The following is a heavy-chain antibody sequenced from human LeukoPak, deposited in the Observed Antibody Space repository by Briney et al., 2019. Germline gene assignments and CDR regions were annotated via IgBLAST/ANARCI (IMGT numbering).Heavy chain of an antibody. V-gene: IGHV3-23*01. CDR2: ISGSGGST. Sequence: GGSLRLSCAASGFTFSSYAMSWVRQAPGKGLEWDSAISGSGGSTYYADSVKGRFTISRDNAKNALYLQMNSLRAEDTAVYFCARGYFGCNSDFFGEFRGQGTLVNVSS. CDR3: ARGYFGCNSDFFGEF. CDR1: GFTFSSYA. D-gene: IGHD4-23*01. J-gene: IGHJ4*02.